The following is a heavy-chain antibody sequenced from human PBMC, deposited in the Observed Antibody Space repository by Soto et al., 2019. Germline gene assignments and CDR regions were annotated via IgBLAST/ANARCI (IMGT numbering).Heavy chain of an antibody. CDR2: INTDGSGT. J-gene: IGHJ4*02. CDR3: ARDRPGSPRDFDY. CDR1: GFTFSSDW. V-gene: IGHV3-74*01. Sequence: EVQLVESGGGLAQPGGSLRLSCAASGFTFSSDWMHWVRQAPGKGLVWVSRINTDGSGTSYADSVKGRFTISRDNAKNTRYRQMNSLGGEDTGVYWCARDRPGSPRDFDYWGQGIIVTGSS. D-gene: IGHD3-10*01.